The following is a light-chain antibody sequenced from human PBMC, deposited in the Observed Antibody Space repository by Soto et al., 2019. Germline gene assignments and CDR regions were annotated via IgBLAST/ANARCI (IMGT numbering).Light chain of an antibody. CDR3: SAWDDSLSGYVV. J-gene: IGLJ2*01. V-gene: IGLV1-47*01. Sequence: QSVLTQPPSASGTPGQRVTISCSGSSSNIGSNYVYWYQQLPGTAPKLLIYRNNQRPSGVPDRFSGSKSGTSASLAISGLRSDDEADDYCSAWDDSLSGYVVFGGGTKLTVL. CDR2: RNN. CDR1: SSNIGSNY.